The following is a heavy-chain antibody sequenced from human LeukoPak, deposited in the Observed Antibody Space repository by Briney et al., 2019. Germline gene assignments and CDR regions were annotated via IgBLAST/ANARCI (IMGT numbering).Heavy chain of an antibody. CDR2: IYRSGNT. D-gene: IGHD4-23*01. J-gene: IGHJ4*02. V-gene: IGHV4-39*01. CDR1: GDSISTSNYY. CDR3: VRDSYRGNRDFDV. Sequence: PSETLSLTCTVSGDSISTSNYYWGWIRQPPGKGLEWIGSIYRSGNTYYNPSLKRRVTTSVDTSKNQFSLKVSSVTAADTAVYYCVRDSYRGNRDFDVWGQGTLVTVSS.